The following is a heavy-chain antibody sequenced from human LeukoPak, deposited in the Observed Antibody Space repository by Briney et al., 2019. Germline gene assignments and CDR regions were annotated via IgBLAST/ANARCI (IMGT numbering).Heavy chain of an antibody. Sequence: GSLRLSCAASGFTFSSYAMSWIRQPPGKGLEWIGSIYYSGSTYYNPSLKSRVTISVDTSKNQFSLKLSSVTAADTAVYYCARGESDYYDSSGYWQYWGQGTLVTVSS. D-gene: IGHD3-22*01. CDR3: ARGESDYYDSSGYWQY. CDR1: GFTFSSYA. V-gene: IGHV4-39*07. J-gene: IGHJ4*02. CDR2: IYYSGST.